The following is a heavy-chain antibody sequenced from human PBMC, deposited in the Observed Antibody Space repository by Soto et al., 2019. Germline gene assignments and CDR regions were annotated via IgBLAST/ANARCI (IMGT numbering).Heavy chain of an antibody. Sequence: PGGSLRLSCAASGFTFSSYGMHWVRQAPGKGLEWVAVISYDGSNKYYADSVKGRFTISRDNSKNTLYLQMNSLRAEDTAVYYCAKDRDASVTSCLPYWGQGTLVTVSS. J-gene: IGHJ4*02. CDR3: AKDRDASVTSCLPY. CDR1: GFTFSSYG. D-gene: IGHD2-2*01. V-gene: IGHV3-30*18. CDR2: ISYDGSNK.